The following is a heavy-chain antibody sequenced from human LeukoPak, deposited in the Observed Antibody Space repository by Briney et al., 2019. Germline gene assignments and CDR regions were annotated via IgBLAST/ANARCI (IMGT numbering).Heavy chain of an antibody. CDR3: ARYGITIVRGGKYYFDS. J-gene: IGHJ4*02. CDR1: GGSISGYF. V-gene: IGHV4-59*08. D-gene: IGHD3-10*01. CDR2: IHYSGST. Sequence: PSETLSLTCTVSGGSISGYFWSWIRQPPGKRLERIGYIHYSGSTNYNPSLNSRVTISVDTSKNQFSLRLSSVTAADTAVYYCARYGITIVRGGKYYFDSWGQGTLVTVSS.